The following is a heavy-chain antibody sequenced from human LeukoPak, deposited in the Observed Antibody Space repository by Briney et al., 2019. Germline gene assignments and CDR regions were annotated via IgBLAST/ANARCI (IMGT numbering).Heavy chain of an antibody. D-gene: IGHD3-3*01. Sequence: GASVKVSCKASGYTFTSYGISWVRQAPGQGLEWMGWISAYNGNTNYAQKLQGRDTMTTDTSTSTAYMELRSLRSDDTAVYYCARDYYDFWSGYQVSNYMDVWGKGTTVTVSS. CDR2: ISAYNGNT. V-gene: IGHV1-18*01. CDR1: GYTFTSYG. CDR3: ARDYYDFWSGYQVSNYMDV. J-gene: IGHJ6*03.